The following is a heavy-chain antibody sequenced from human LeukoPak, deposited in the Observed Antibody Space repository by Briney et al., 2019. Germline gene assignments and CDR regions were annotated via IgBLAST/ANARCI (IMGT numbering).Heavy chain of an antibody. CDR2: IYPGDSDT. Sequence: GESLRISCKGSGYSFTSYWIGRVRQMPGEGLEWMGIIYPGDSDTRYSPSFQGQVTISADKSISTAYLQWSSLKASDTAMYYCARPHSSGWYSPPRFWGQGTLVTVSS. V-gene: IGHV5-51*01. CDR3: ARPHSSGWYSPPRF. J-gene: IGHJ4*02. CDR1: GYSFTSYW. D-gene: IGHD6-19*01.